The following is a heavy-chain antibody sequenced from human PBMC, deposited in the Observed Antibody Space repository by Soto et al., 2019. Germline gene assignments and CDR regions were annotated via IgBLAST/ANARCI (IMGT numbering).Heavy chain of an antibody. J-gene: IGHJ3*01. CDR2: ISFNGLSQ. CDR3: ARGGSGLRGAFDV. V-gene: IGHV3-30*04. D-gene: IGHD3-16*01. CDR1: GFTFSSFA. Sequence: QEILVESGGGVVQSGTSLRLSCAASGFTFSSFAMHWVRQAPGKGLEWVSGISFNGLSQFYADSVRGRVTVSRDNSKNTLYLQLDSLRPDDTAVYSCARGGSGLRGAFDVWGQGTEVSV.